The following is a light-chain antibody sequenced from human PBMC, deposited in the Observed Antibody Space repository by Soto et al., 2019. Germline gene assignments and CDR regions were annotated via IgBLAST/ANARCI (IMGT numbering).Light chain of an antibody. V-gene: IGKV1-16*01. J-gene: IGKJ2*01. Sequence: DIQMTQSPSSLSASIGDRVTITCRASQGINNYLAWFQQKTVEAPKSLISAASTLQSGVPSRFSGKGSGTDFTLTISGLQPEDFATYYCQQYKSYPHTFGQGTRLEI. CDR1: QGINNY. CDR3: QQYKSYPHT. CDR2: AAS.